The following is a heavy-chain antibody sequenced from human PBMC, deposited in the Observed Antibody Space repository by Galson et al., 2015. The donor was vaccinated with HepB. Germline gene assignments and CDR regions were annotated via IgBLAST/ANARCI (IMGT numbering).Heavy chain of an antibody. CDR2: IDPSDSYT. CDR3: ARQGMVREIENWFDP. D-gene: IGHD3-10*01. CDR1: GYSFTSYW. Sequence: QSGAEVKKPGESLRISCKGSGYSFTSYWISWVRQMPGKGLEWMGRIDPSDSYTNYSPSFQGHVTISADKSISTAYLQWSSLKASDTAMYYCARQGMVREIENWFDPWGQGTLVTVSS. V-gene: IGHV5-10-1*01. J-gene: IGHJ5*02.